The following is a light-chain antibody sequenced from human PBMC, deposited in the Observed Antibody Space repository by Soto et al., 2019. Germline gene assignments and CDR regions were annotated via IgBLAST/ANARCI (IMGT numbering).Light chain of an antibody. J-gene: IGKJ5*01. CDR1: QSISSW. V-gene: IGKV1-5*01. CDR2: AGS. Sequence: DIQMTQSPCALSGSVGDRFTITCRASQSISSWLAWYQQKPGKAPKLLIYAGSSRATDIPDRFSASGSGTDFTLTISRLEPEDFAVYYCQQYGSSPTFGQGTRLEIK. CDR3: QQYGSSPT.